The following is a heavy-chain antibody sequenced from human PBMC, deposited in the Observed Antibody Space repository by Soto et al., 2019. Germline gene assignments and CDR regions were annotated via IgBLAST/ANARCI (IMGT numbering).Heavy chain of an antibody. CDR3: TTDHYDYGDYGYYYYGMDV. CDR2: IKSKTDGGTT. J-gene: IGHJ6*02. D-gene: IGHD4-17*01. CDR1: GGSFSGYY. V-gene: IGHV3-15*07. Sequence: TCAVYGGSFSGYYWSWIRQPPGKGLEWVGRIKSKTDGGTTDYAAPVKGRFTISRDDSKNTLYLQMNSLKTEDTAVYYCTTDHYDYGDYGYYYYGMDVWGQGTTVTGSS.